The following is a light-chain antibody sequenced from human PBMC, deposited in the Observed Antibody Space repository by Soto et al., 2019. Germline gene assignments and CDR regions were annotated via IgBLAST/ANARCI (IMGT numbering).Light chain of an antibody. V-gene: IGKV1-5*03. Sequence: DIQMARSPWTLSASVGDRVTLTFRASQSISSWLAWYQQRPGKAPKLLIYKASSLESGVPSRFSGSGSATEFTLTISNLQPDDFASYYCQQYNSHWTFGQGTKVDI. CDR2: KAS. CDR3: QQYNSHWT. CDR1: QSISSW. J-gene: IGKJ1*01.